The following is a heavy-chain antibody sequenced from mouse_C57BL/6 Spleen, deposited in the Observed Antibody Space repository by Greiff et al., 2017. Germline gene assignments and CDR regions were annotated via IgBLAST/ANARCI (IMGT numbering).Heavy chain of an antibody. V-gene: IGHV1-9*01. D-gene: IGHD1-1*01. J-gene: IGHJ2*01. CDR3: ARRITTPVAPYYFDY. Sequence: QVQLQQSGAELVKPGASVKISCKATGYTFTGYWIEWVKQRPGHGLEWIGELLPGSGSTNYNEKLKGKATFTADTSSNTAYMQLSSLTTYDSAIYYCARRITTPVAPYYFDYWGQGTTLTVSS. CDR1: GYTFTGYW. CDR2: LLPGSGST.